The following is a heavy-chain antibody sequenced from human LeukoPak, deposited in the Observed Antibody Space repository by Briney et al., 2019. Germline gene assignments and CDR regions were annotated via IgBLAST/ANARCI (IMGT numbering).Heavy chain of an antibody. J-gene: IGHJ6*02. Sequence: QSGGSLRLSCAASGFTFSSYAMSWVRQAPGKGLEWVSAISGSGGSTYYADSVKGRFTISRDNSKNTLYLQMNSLRAEDTAVYYCAKLLLSELYYYYYGMDVWGQGTTVTVSS. CDR2: ISGSGGST. V-gene: IGHV3-23*01. D-gene: IGHD2-21*01. CDR1: GFTFSSYA. CDR3: AKLLLSELYYYYYGMDV.